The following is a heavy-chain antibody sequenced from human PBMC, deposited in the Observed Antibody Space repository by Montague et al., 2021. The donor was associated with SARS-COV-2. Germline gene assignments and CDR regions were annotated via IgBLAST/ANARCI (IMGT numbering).Heavy chain of an antibody. CDR1: GGSVDSNADHLNSDC. Sequence: SETLSLTCDVSGGSVDSNADHLNSDCWPSVRQSPGRGLEWIGSVHWRGQTWQNPSFRGRLTMSVHTSKNSVSVTLTSVTAADSAMDYRTGQRWRGRIDAWGLGTIVIVSS. V-gene: IGHV4-39*01. D-gene: IGHD2-15*01. J-gene: IGHJ5*01. CDR2: VHWRGQT. CDR3: TGQRWRGRIDA.